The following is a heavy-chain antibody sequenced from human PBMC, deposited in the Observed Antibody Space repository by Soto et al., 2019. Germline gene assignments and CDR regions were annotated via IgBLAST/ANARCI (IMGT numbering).Heavy chain of an antibody. J-gene: IGHJ6*01. Sequence: SRPTLVNPTETLTLTCTFSGFSLTTRGMGVAWIRQPPGRALEWLALIYWNDDPRYSPSLKNRLTITKDTTKNQVVLTMTNMDPVDTATEGCAQRTHEYGMEDWGQGTMVSVTS. CDR2: IYWNDDP. CDR3: AQRTHEYGMED. V-gene: IGHV2-5*01. CDR1: GFSLTTRGMG.